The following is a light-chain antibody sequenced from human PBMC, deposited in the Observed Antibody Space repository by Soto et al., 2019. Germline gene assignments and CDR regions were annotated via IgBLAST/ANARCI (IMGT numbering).Light chain of an antibody. CDR2: DVS. J-gene: IGLJ1*01. Sequence: HCVLTRPASGSGAPGEAITISCTGTSSDVGGYNYVSWYQQHPGKAPKFMIYDVSNRPSGVSNRFSGSKSGNTASLTISGLQAEDEADYSCSSYTTSNTRQIVFGTGTKVTVL. CDR3: SSYTTSNTRQIV. V-gene: IGLV2-14*01. CDR1: SSDVGGYNY.